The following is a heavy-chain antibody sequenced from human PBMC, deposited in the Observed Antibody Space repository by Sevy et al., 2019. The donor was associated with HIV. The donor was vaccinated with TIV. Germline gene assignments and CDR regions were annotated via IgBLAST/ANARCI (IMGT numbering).Heavy chain of an antibody. CDR2: ISYDGSNK. V-gene: IGHV3-30*18. J-gene: IGHJ4*02. CDR3: AKDLMGYSYGNFDY. CDR1: GFTFSSYG. Sequence: GGSLRLSCAAPGFTFSSYGMHWVRQAPGKGLEWVAVISYDGSNKYYADSVKGRFTISRDNSKNTLYLQMNSLRAEDTAVYYCAKDLMGYSYGNFDYWGQGTLVTVSS. D-gene: IGHD5-18*01.